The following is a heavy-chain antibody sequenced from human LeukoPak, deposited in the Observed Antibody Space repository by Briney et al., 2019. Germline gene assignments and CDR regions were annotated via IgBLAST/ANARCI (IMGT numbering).Heavy chain of an antibody. Sequence: ASVKVSCKVSGYTLTELSMHWVRQAPGKGLEWMGGFDPEDGETIYAQKFQGRVTMTEDTSTDTAYMELSNLRSEDTAVYYCATSIVGGGFFFYYFDYWGQGTLVTVSS. J-gene: IGHJ4*02. V-gene: IGHV1-24*01. D-gene: IGHD1-26*01. CDR3: ATSIVGGGFFFYYFDY. CDR1: GYTLTELS. CDR2: FDPEDGET.